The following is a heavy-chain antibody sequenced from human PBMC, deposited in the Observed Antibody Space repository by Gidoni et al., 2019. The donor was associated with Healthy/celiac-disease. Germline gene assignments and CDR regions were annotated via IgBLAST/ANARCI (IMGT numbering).Heavy chain of an antibody. J-gene: IGHJ3*02. CDR3: ASNFFRGCSGGSCYLI. CDR2: VIPILGTA. V-gene: IGHV1-69*12. CDR1: GGTFSSYA. D-gene: IGHD2-15*01. Sequence: QVQLVQSGAEVKKPGSSAKVSCKASGGTFSSYAISWVRQAPGQGLEWMGGVIPILGTANYAQKFQGRVTITADEATSTAYMELSSLRSEDTAVYYCASNFFRGCSGGSCYLIWGQGTMVTVSS.